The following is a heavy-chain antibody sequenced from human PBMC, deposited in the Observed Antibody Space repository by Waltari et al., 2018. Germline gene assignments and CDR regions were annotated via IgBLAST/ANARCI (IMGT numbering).Heavy chain of an antibody. CDR3: ARRSGSYLDN. Sequence: QVQLQESGPGLVKPSETLSLTCSVSGYSISNGYYWAWIRQPPGKGLAWIGSIYYSGSTYYNPSLKSRVTISVDTSKNQFSLKMRSVTAADTAVYYCARRSGSYLDNWGQGTLVTVSS. CDR2: IYYSGST. V-gene: IGHV4-38-2*01. CDR1: GYSISNGYY. J-gene: IGHJ4*02. D-gene: IGHD1-26*01.